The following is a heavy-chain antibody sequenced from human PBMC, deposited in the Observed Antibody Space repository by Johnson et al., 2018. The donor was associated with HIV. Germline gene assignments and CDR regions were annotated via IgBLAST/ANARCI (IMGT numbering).Heavy chain of an antibody. CDR1: GFTFSSYA. D-gene: IGHD3-3*01. CDR2: ISYDGSNK. CDR3: ARPGGANYNFWSGYYDAFDI. Sequence: QMQLVESGGGVVQPGRSLRLSCAASGFTFSSYAMHWVRQAPGKGLEWVAVISYDGSNKYYADSVKGRFTISRANSKNTLYLQMNTLRAEDTAVYYCARPGGANYNFWSGYYDAFDIWGQGTMVTVSS. V-gene: IGHV3-30-3*01. J-gene: IGHJ3*02.